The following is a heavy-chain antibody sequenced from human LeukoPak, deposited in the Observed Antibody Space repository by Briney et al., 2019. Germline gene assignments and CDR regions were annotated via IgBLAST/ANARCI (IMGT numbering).Heavy chain of an antibody. V-gene: IGHV1-69*05. Sequence: GSSVKVSCKASGGTFSSYAISWVRQAPGQGLEWMGRIIPIFGTANYAQKFQGRVTISTDESTSTAYMELSSLRSEDTAVYYCARDVGYSCSWYVWERFDYWGQGTLDTVSS. CDR1: GGTFSSYA. J-gene: IGHJ4*02. CDR2: IIPIFGTA. D-gene: IGHD6-13*01. CDR3: ARDVGYSCSWYVWERFDY.